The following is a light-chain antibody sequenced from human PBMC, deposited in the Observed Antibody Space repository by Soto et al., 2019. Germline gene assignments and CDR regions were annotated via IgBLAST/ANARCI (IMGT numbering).Light chain of an antibody. V-gene: IGLV2-18*02. J-gene: IGLJ1*01. CDR1: SSDVGSYDY. Sequence: QSALIQPPSVSGSPGQSVTISCTGTSSDVGSYDYVSWYQQHPGKAPKVMIYDVTKRPSGVPDRFSGSKSGSTASLTISGLQAEDEADYYCISYTSSSTSYVFGTGTKLTVL. CDR2: DVT. CDR3: ISYTSSSTSYV.